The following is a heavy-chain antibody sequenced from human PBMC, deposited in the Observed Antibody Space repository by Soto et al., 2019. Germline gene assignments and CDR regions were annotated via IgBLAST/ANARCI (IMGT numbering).Heavy chain of an antibody. Sequence: ASVKVSCKTSGYTFSSIGISWVRQAPGQGLEWMGWISPHKGDTYYAQRLQGRLTMTTDTSTSTAYMELRNLRSDDAAVYFCARDLDASGSYYTDYWGQGTLVTVSS. CDR3: ARDLDASGSYYTDY. CDR1: GYTFSSIG. D-gene: IGHD3-10*01. CDR2: ISPHKGDT. J-gene: IGHJ4*02. V-gene: IGHV1-18*01.